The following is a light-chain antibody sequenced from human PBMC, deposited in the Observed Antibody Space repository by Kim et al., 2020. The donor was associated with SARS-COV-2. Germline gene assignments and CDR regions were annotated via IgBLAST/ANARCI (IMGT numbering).Light chain of an antibody. CDR3: SSFAGTSTFEV. J-gene: IGLJ2*01. V-gene: IGLV2-8*01. Sequence: QSVTISCTGTSSDVGRYKYVSWYQQHPGKAPKLIIYDVSQRPSGVPDRFSGSKSGNTASLTVSGLQAEDEADYYCSSFAGTSTFEVFGGGTQLTVL. CDR1: SSDVGRYKY. CDR2: DVS.